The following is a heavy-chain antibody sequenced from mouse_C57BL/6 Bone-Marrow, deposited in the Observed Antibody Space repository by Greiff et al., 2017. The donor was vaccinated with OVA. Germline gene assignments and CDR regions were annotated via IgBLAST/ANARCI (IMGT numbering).Heavy chain of an antibody. J-gene: IGHJ3*01. Sequence: EVQVVESGGGLVQPGGSLKLSCAASGFTFSDYYMYWVRQTPEKRLEWVAYISHGGGSTYYQDTVKGRFTISRDNAKNTLYLQMSRLKSEDTAMYYCARPHYYGSSYGFAYWGQGTLVTVSA. D-gene: IGHD1-1*01. CDR3: ARPHYYGSSYGFAY. V-gene: IGHV5-12*01. CDR2: ISHGGGST. CDR1: GFTFSDYY.